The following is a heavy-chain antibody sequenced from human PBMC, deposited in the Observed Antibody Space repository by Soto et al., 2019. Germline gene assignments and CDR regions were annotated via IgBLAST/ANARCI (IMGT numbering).Heavy chain of an antibody. V-gene: IGHV4-34*01. CDR2: INHSGGT. D-gene: IGHD6-19*01. Sequence: SETLSLTCTVYGGSFSGYYWSWIRQPPGKGLEWIGEINHSGGTNYNPSLKSRVTISVDTSKNQLSLKLSSVTAADTAVYYCASRSSGRNKRVYYYYGMDVWGQGTTVTVSS. CDR3: ASRSSGRNKRVYYYYGMDV. CDR1: GGSFSGYY. J-gene: IGHJ6*02.